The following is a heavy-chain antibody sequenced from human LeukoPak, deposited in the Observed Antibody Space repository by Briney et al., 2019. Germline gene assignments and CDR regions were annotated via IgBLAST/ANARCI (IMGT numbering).Heavy chain of an antibody. CDR3: AKAESSGRTYYYGSGSYITQN. J-gene: IGHJ4*02. CDR1: GFTFSSYA. V-gene: IGHV3-23*01. D-gene: IGHD3-10*01. CDR2: ISGSGGST. Sequence: GGSLRLSCAASGFTFSSYAMSWVRQAPGKGLEWVSAISGSGGSTYYADSVKGRFTISRDNSKNTLYLQMNSLRAEDTAVYYCAKAESSGRTYYYGSGSYITQNWGQGTLVTVSS.